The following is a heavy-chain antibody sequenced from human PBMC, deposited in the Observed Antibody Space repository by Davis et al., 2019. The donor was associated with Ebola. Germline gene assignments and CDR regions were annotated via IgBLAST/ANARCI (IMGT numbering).Heavy chain of an antibody. CDR3: ARGWLRSGFDY. J-gene: IGHJ4*02. Sequence: PSETLSLTCAISGDSVSTAGWNWIRQSPSRGLEWLGRTYYSSKWYNDYAAYVKSRITINPDTSKTQFSLQLSSVTPEDTAVYYCARGWLRSGFDYWGQGTLVIVSS. D-gene: IGHD5-12*01. CDR1: GDSVSTAG. CDR2: TYYSSKWYN. V-gene: IGHV6-1*01.